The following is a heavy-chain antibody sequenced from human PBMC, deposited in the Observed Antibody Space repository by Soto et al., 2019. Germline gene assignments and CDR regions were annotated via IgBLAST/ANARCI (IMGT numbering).Heavy chain of an antibody. Sequence: QVQLVESGGGVVQPGRSLRLSCAASGFTFSSYGMHWVRQAPGKGLEWVAVISYDGSNKYYADSVTGRFTISRDNSKNTLYLQMNSMRAAATAVYYCATSNGGTYYYYYGMDVWGQGTTVTVSS. J-gene: IGHJ6*02. V-gene: IGHV3-30*03. CDR3: ATSNGGTYYYYYGMDV. CDR1: GFTFSSYG. CDR2: ISYDGSNK. D-gene: IGHD1-26*01.